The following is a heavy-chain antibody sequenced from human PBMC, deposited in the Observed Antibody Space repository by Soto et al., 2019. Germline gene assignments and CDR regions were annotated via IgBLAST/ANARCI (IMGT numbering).Heavy chain of an antibody. CDR1: GYSLTGYY. CDR2: INPSDGTS. Sequence: QVQLRQSGAVGRKPGASVRVSCKASGYSLTGYYIHWVRQAPGQGLEWMGRINPSDGTSAYTQQFQGRFFMTRDTSTSTVFMELNSLKSQDTALYFCAREGSGSYLVLWGQGTLVTVS. V-gene: IGHV1-46*01. J-gene: IGHJ4*02. D-gene: IGHD3-22*01. CDR3: AREGSGSYLVL.